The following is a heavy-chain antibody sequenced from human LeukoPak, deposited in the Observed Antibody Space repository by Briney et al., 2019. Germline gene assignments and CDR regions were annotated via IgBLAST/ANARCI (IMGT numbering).Heavy chain of an antibody. CDR3: ARSNWNYENWLDP. CDR1: GGSISTSSDY. V-gene: IGHV4-39*01. CDR2: IYYSGRT. D-gene: IGHD1-7*01. J-gene: IGHJ5*02. Sequence: SETLSLTCTVSGGSISTSSDYWGWIRQPPGKGLEWIWGIYYSGRTSYNPSLQSRVTISVDTVKTEFSLRLSSVTAADTAVYYCARSNWNYENWLDPWGQGTLVTVPS.